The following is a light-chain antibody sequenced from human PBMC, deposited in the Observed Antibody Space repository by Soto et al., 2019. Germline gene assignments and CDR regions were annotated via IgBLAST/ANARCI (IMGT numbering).Light chain of an antibody. CDR2: EVT. CDR1: SSDVGNGYDS. Sequence: QSALTQPASVSGSPGQSITISCSGSSSDVGNGYDSVSWYQQHPGKAPKLIIYEVTNRPSGVSSRFSGSKSGNTASLTISGLQAEDEADYYCSSYTVSVAPSVFGTGTKVTVL. J-gene: IGLJ1*01. V-gene: IGLV2-14*01. CDR3: SSYTVSVAPSV.